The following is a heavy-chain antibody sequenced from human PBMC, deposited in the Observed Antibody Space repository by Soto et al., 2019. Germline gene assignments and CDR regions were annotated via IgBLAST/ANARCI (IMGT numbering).Heavy chain of an antibody. V-gene: IGHV3-48*03. J-gene: IGHJ1*01. CDR1: GFNFSNYE. D-gene: IGHD1-1*01. CDR2: IRRTGVTT. Sequence: EVQLVESGGGLVKPGGSLRLSCAACGFNFSNYEMYWVRQAPGKGLEWVEYIRRTGVTTYYAESVEGRFTISRDSAKSALSLHMSILRVEDTAVYYSARYSTRANWRGLGTQVTVSS. CDR3: ARYSTRANW.